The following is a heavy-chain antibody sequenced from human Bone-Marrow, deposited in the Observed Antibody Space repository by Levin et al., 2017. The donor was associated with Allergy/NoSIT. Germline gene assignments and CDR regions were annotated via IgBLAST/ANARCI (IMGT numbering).Heavy chain of an antibody. D-gene: IGHD5-24*01. CDR2: ISWNSGSI. J-gene: IGHJ3*02. CDR3: AKDMGERRDGYHKSPQGGAFDI. CDR1: GFTFDDYA. V-gene: IGHV3-9*01. Sequence: PGGSLRLSCAASGFTFDDYAMHWVRQAPGKGLEWVSGISWNSGSIGYADSVKGRFTISRDNAKNSLYLQMNSLRAEDTALYYCAKDMGERRDGYHKSPQGGAFDIWGQGTMVTVSS.